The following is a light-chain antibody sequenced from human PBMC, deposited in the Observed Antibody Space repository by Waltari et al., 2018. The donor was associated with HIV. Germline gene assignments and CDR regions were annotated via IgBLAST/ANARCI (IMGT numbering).Light chain of an antibody. CDR3: TAWDDSLDGRV. V-gene: IGLV1-44*01. J-gene: IGLJ2*01. CDR1: ASNVGTNA. CDR2: TDS. Sequence: QSVLTQPPSTSGTPGETVTLSCSGGASNVGTNAVNWYQPLTGTTPRFLIDTDSQRPPGVPARFSGSKSGTSASLTISGLQSEDEADYYCTAWDDSLDGRVFGGGTKLTVL.